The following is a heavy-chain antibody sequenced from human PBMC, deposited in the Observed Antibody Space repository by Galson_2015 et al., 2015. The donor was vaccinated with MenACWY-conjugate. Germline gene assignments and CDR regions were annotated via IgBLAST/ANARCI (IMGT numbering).Heavy chain of an antibody. CDR2: IKQDGREK. CDR1: GFAFSSYW. Sequence: SLRLSCAVSGFAFSSYWMSWVRQAPGKGLEWVANIKQDGREKNYVDSVKGRFTISRDNADNSVYLQMDSLRVEDTAVYYCARDTRGHFDYWGQGTLV. J-gene: IGHJ4*02. CDR3: ARDTRGHFDY. V-gene: IGHV3-7*03.